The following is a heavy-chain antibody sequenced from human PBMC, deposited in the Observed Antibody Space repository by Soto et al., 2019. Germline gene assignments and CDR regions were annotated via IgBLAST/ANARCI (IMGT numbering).Heavy chain of an antibody. CDR3: ARDDYYDSSGYYPWFDP. Sequence: ASVKVSCKAFGYTFTSYYMHWVRQAPGQGLEWMGIINPSGGSTSYAQKFQGRVTMTRDTSTSTVYMELSSLRSEDTAVYYCARDDYYDSSGYYPWFDPWGQGTLVTVSS. CDR1: GYTFTSYY. V-gene: IGHV1-46*01. D-gene: IGHD3-22*01. J-gene: IGHJ5*02. CDR2: INPSGGST.